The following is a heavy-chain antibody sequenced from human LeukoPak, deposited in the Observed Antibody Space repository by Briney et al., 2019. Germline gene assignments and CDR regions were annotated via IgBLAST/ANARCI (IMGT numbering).Heavy chain of an antibody. CDR1: GGTFSSYA. D-gene: IGHD6-6*01. V-gene: IGHV1-69*05. J-gene: IGHJ6*03. Sequence: SVKVSCKASGGTFSSYAISWVRQAPGQGLEWMGGIIPIFGTANYAQKFQGRVTITTDESTSTAYMELSSLRSEDTAVYYCARDGNKMGSSYYYYYMDVWGKGSTVTVSS. CDR3: ARDGNKMGSSYYYYYMDV. CDR2: IIPIFGTA.